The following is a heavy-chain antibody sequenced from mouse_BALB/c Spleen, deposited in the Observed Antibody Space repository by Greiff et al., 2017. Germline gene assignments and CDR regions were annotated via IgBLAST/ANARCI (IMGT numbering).Heavy chain of an antibody. CDR1: GFAFSSYD. Sequence: EVKLVESGGGLVKPGGSLKLSCAASGFAFSSYDMSWVRQTPEKRLEWVAYISSGGGSTYYPDTVKGRFTISRDNAKNTLYLQMSSLKSEDTAMYYCARHEGIRITHWGYWGQGTTLTVSS. CDR3: ARHEGIRITHWGY. V-gene: IGHV5-12-1*01. D-gene: IGHD1-2*01. CDR2: ISSGGGST. J-gene: IGHJ2*01.